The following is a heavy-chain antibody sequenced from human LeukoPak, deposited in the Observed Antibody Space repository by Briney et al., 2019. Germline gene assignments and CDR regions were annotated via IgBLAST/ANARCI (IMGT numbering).Heavy chain of an antibody. Sequence: SETLSLTCTVSGGSISSSSYYWGWIRQPPGKGLEWIGSIYYSGSTYYNPSLKSRVTISVDTSKNQFSLKLSSVTAADTAVYYCARERRLHAFDIWGQGTMVTVSS. CDR2: IYYSGST. CDR1: GGSISSSSYY. CDR3: ARERRLHAFDI. V-gene: IGHV4-39*07. J-gene: IGHJ3*02.